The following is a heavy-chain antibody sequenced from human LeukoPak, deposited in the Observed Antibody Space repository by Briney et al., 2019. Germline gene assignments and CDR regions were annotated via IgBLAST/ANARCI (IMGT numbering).Heavy chain of an antibody. CDR3: ARATSSSITIFGVVIKGDNWFDA. V-gene: IGHV1-46*01. CDR1: GYTFTSYY. D-gene: IGHD3-3*01. J-gene: IGHJ5*02. CDR2: INPSGGST. Sequence: GASVKVSCKASGYTFTSYYMHWVRQAPGQGLEWMGIINPSGGSTSYAQKVQGRVTTTRDTSTSTIYMELSSLRSEDTAVYYCARATSSSITIFGVVIKGDNWFDAWGQGTLVTVSA.